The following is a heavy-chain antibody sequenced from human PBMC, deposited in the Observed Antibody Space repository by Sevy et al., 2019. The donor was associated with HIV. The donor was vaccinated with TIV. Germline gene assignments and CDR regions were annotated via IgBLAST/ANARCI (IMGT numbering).Heavy chain of an antibody. J-gene: IGHJ4*02. CDR1: GFTFSSYA. D-gene: IGHD3-10*01. V-gene: IGHV3-23*01. CDR3: AKSYYYGSGSPTPFDY. CDR2: ISGSGGST. Sequence: GGSLRLSCAASGFTFSSYAMSWVRQAPGKGLEWVSAISGSGGSTYYADSVKGRFPISRDNSKNTLYLQMNSLRAEDTAVYYCAKSYYYGSGSPTPFDYWGQGTLVTVSS.